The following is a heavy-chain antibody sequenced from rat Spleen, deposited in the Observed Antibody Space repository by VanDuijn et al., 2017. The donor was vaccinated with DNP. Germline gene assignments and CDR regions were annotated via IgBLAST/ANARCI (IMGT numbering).Heavy chain of an antibody. CDR1: QFTFSNYD. V-gene: IGHV5-25*01. Sequence: EVQLVESGGGLVQPGRSLKLSCTASQFTFSNYDMAWVRQAPTKGLEWVASISTSGSSTYYRDSVKGRFTVSRDNAKRTLYLQMNSLRSEDTATYYCTRSAAGLAYWGQGVMVTVSS. CDR3: TRSAAGLAY. CDR2: ISTSGSST. D-gene: IGHD1-2*01. J-gene: IGHJ2*01.